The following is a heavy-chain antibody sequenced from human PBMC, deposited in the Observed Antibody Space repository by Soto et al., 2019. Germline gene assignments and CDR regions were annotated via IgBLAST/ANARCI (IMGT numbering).Heavy chain of an antibody. CDR2: ISYDGSNK. CDR1: GFTFSSYG. CDR3: AKGTPYSSAGPVDY. Sequence: QVQLVESGGGVVQPGRSLRLSCAASGFTFSSYGMHWVRQAPGKGLEWVAVISYDGSNKYYADSVKGRFTISRDNSKNTLYLQMNRLRAEDTAVYYCAKGTPYSSAGPVDYWGQGTLVTVSS. D-gene: IGHD6-25*01. V-gene: IGHV3-30*18. J-gene: IGHJ4*02.